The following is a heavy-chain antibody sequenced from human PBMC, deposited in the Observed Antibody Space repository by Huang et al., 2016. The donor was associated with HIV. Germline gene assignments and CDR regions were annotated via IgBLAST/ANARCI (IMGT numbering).Heavy chain of an antibody. CDR3: VRDSSSGLQLRY. CDR1: GYTFSTYS. D-gene: IGHD3-22*01. CDR2: ISKTSGAT. Sequence: EVQLVESGGGLAQPGGSLRLSCVASGYTFSTYSRNWVRQAPGKGLEWFSYISKTSGATSYAESVKGRFTVSRDNVKNSLYLQMNRLRVEDTAMYYCVRDSSSGLQLRYWGQGALVIVS. V-gene: IGHV3-48*01. J-gene: IGHJ4*02.